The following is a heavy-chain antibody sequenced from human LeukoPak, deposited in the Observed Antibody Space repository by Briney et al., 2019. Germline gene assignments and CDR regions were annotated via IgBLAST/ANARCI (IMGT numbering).Heavy chain of an antibody. V-gene: IGHV4-61*01. J-gene: IGHJ4*02. Sequence: SETLSLTCTVSGASVSSGSYYWSWIRQPPGKGLEWIGYIYYSGSTNYNPSLKSRVTISVDTSKNQFSLKLSSVTAADTAVYYCARAPGYCSGGSCYSLLDYWGQGTLVTVSS. CDR2: IYYSGST. D-gene: IGHD2-15*01. CDR1: GASVSSGSYY. CDR3: ARAPGYCSGGSCYSLLDY.